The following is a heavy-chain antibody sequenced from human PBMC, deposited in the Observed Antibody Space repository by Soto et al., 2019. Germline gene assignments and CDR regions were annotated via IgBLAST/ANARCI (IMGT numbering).Heavy chain of an antibody. J-gene: IGHJ6*02. CDR3: ARDRCTTAKCYTHHLDV. D-gene: IGHD2-8*01. Sequence: QGQLVQSGGEVTKPGASVKVSCNSSGYTFSSYGISWVRQDPGQGLEWMGWISPYSGHTKEAPKVQGRITLTTETSTGTAYMELRSLASDDTAVYYYARDRCTTAKCYTHHLDVWGQGTTVIVSS. V-gene: IGHV1-18*04. CDR2: ISPYSGHT. CDR1: GYTFSSYG.